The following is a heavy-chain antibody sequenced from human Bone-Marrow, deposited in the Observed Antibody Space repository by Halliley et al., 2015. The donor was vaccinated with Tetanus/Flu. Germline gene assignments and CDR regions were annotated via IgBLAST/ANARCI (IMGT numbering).Heavy chain of an antibody. Sequence: TNYNPSLKSRVTISEDTSKNQFSLKLTSVTAADTAVYYCARSSGSFFTASFDSWGQGTPVTVSS. CDR3: ARSSGSFFTASFDS. V-gene: IGHV4-59*01. J-gene: IGHJ4*02. D-gene: IGHD3-22*01. CDR2: T.